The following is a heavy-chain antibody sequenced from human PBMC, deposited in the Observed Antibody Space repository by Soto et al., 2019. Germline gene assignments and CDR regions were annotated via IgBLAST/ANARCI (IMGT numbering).Heavy chain of an antibody. Sequence: ASVKVSCKASGYTFTNYGIIWVRQAPGQGLEWMGWISTYNGNTIYAQKLQGRVTMTTDTSTKTAYMELRSLTSDDTALYYWSRGSEAWFGGVDDYWGQGTQVTVSS. J-gene: IGHJ4*02. D-gene: IGHD3-10*01. V-gene: IGHV1-18*01. CDR2: ISTYNGNT. CDR1: GYTFTNYG. CDR3: SRGSEAWFGGVDDY.